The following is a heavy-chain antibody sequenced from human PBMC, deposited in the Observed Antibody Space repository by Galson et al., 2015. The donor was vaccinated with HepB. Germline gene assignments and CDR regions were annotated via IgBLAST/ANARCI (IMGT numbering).Heavy chain of an antibody. CDR2: TYYRSKWYN. D-gene: IGHD5-24*01. CDR3: ARGARDGYNPTRYWYFDL. V-gene: IGHV6-1*01. J-gene: IGHJ2*01. Sequence: CAISGDSVSSNSAAWNWIRQSPSRGLEWLGRTYYRSKWYNDYAVSVKSRITINPDTSKNQFSLQLNSVTPEDTAVYYCARGARDGYNPTRYWYFDLWGRGTLVTVSS. CDR1: GDSVSSNSAA.